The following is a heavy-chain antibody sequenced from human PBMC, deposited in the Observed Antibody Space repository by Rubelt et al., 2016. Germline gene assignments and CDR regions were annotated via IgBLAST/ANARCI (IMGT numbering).Heavy chain of an antibody. D-gene: IGHD3-10*01. CDR3: ASRGRYYGSGSYPPRTGIVDY. J-gene: IGHJ4*02. CDR1: GGSFSGYY. CDR2: INHSGST. Sequence: QVQLQQWGAGLLKPSETLSLTCAVYGGSFSGYYWRWIRQPPGKGLEWIGEINHSGSTNYNPSPKSRVTISVDTSKSQFSLKLSSVPAADTAVYYCASRGRYYGSGSYPPRTGIVDYWGQGTLVTVSS. V-gene: IGHV4-34*01.